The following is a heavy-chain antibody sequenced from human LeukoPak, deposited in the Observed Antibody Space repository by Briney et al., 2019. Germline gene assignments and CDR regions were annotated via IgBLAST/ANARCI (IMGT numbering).Heavy chain of an antibody. D-gene: IGHD1-26*01. CDR1: GGSISTFY. J-gene: IGHJ4*02. Sequence: PAETLSLTCTVSGGSISTFYWRWIRQPPGKGLEWIGYIYYTGITNYNPSLKSRVTISVDTSKNQFSLKLSSVTAADTAVYYCARQGSGSRAAFDYLGQGTLVTVSS. CDR2: IYYTGIT. CDR3: ARQGSGSRAAFDY. V-gene: IGHV4-59*08.